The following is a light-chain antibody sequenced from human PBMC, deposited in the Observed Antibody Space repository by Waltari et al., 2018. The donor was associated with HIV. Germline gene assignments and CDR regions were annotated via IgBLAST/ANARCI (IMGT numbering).Light chain of an antibody. CDR1: QDISNY. CDR2: DAS. J-gene: IGKJ3*01. CDR3: QQYDNLPLFT. Sequence: DILMTQSPSSLSASVGDRVTITCQASQDISNYLNWYQQKPGKAPKLLIYDASNLETGVPSRFSGSGSGTDFTFTISSLQPEDIATYYCQQYDNLPLFTFGPGTKVDIK. V-gene: IGKV1-33*01.